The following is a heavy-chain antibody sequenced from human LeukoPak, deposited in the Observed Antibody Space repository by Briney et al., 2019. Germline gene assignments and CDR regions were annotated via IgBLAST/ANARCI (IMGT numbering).Heavy chain of an antibody. Sequence: SVKVSCKASGGTFSSYAISWVRQAPGQGLEWMGGIIPNFGTANYAQKFQGRVTITADKSTSTAYMELSSLRSEDTAVYYCASQSSSWYWFDPWGQGTLVTVSS. D-gene: IGHD6-13*01. V-gene: IGHV1-69*06. CDR3: ASQSSSWYWFDP. CDR1: GGTFSSYA. CDR2: IIPNFGTA. J-gene: IGHJ5*02.